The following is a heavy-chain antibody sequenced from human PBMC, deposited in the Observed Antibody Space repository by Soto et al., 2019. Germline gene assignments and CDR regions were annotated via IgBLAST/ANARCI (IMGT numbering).Heavy chain of an antibody. V-gene: IGHV1-3*01. Sequence: QVQVVQSGAEVEKPGASVKVSCKTSGNTFTSNAIQWVRQAPGESLEWMGWINAANGDTYLPPRFQGRVTITRDTSASTAYMEMTGLRYEDTAVYYCATNEWGTKYFDYWGQGTLVTVSS. CDR1: GNTFTSNA. D-gene: IGHD3-16*01. CDR3: ATNEWGTKYFDY. CDR2: INAANGDT. J-gene: IGHJ4*02.